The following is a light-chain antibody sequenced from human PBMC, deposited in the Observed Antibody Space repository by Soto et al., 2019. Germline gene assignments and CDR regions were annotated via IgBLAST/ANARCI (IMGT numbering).Light chain of an antibody. Sequence: EIVLTQSPGTLSLSPGERATLSCRASQSVSSSYLAWYQQRPGQAPRLLIYGASSRATGIPDRFSGSGSGTDFTLTINRLGTEDFAVYYCQQYGTSPGTSGQGTKVDIK. V-gene: IGKV3-20*01. CDR2: GAS. CDR1: QSVSSSY. CDR3: QQYGTSPGT. J-gene: IGKJ1*01.